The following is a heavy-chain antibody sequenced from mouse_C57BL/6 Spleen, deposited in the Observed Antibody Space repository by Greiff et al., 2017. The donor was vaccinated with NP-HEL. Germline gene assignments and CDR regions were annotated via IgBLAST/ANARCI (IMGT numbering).Heavy chain of an antibody. Sequence: EVKLMESGEGLVKPGGSLKLSCAASGFTFSSYAMSWVRQTPEKRLEWVAYISSGGDYIYYADTVKGRFTISRDNARNTLYLQMSSLKSEDTAMYYCTRDDSNYFYYAMDYWGQGTSVTVSS. J-gene: IGHJ4*01. CDR3: TRDDSNYFYYAMDY. V-gene: IGHV5-9-1*02. CDR2: ISSGGDYI. CDR1: GFTFSSYA. D-gene: IGHD2-5*01.